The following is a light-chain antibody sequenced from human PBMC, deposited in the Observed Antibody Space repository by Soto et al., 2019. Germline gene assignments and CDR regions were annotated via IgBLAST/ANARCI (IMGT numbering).Light chain of an antibody. V-gene: IGLV1-44*01. CDR2: NND. J-gene: IGLJ3*02. CDR1: SSNIGSNT. CDR3: AAWDDSLTAVL. Sequence: QSVLTQPASASGTPGQSVTLSCSGSSSNIGSNTVNWYQQLSGAAPKLLIHNNDQRPSGVPDRFSGSKSDTSASLAISGLQSADEADYYCAAWDDSLTAVLFGGGTKLTVL.